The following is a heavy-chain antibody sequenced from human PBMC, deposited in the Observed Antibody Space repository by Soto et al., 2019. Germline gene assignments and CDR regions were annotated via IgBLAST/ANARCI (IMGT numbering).Heavy chain of an antibody. V-gene: IGHV4-39*01. CDR3: ARLQLGLGWAFDI. D-gene: IGHD6-19*01. J-gene: IGHJ3*02. CDR2: IYYSGST. Sequence: QLQLQESGPGLVKPSETLSLTCTVSGGSISSSSYYWGWIRQPPGKGLEWIGSIYYSGSTYYNPSLKRRVTISVDTSKNQFSLKLSSVTAADTAVYYCARLQLGLGWAFDIWGQGTMVTVSS. CDR1: GGSISSSSYY.